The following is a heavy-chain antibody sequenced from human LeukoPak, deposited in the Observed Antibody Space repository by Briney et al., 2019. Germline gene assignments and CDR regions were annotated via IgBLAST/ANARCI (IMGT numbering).Heavy chain of an antibody. J-gene: IGHJ4*02. CDR3: AKALGVTLAAAVFDY. D-gene: IGHD6-13*01. V-gene: IGHV3-30-3*01. CDR1: GFTFSSYA. CDR2: ISYDGSNK. Sequence: GGSLRLSCAASGFTFSSYAMHWVRQAPGKGLEWVAVISYDGSNKYYADSVKGRFTISRDNSKNTLYLQMNSLRAEDTAVYYCAKALGVTLAAAVFDYWGQGTLVTVSS.